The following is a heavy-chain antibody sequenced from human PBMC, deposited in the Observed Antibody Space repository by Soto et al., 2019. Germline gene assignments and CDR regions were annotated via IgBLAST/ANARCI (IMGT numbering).Heavy chain of an antibody. Sequence: EVQLVEFGGHLVQPGGSLTLSCAASGLNINSNYMSWVRQAPGKGLEWVSILYAGGTTYYADSVKGRFAISRDTSGNTLFLQMSSLRAEDTAVYYCARDVTVTTPSYFNYWGQGTLVTVSS. CDR2: LYAGGTT. V-gene: IGHV3-66*01. J-gene: IGHJ4*02. CDR3: ARDVTVTTPSYFNY. CDR1: GLNINSNY. D-gene: IGHD4-17*01.